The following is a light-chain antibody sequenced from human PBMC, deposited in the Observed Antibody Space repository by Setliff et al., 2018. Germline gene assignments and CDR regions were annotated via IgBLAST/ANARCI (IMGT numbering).Light chain of an antibody. Sequence: QSVLTQPASVSGSPGQSITISCSGTSSDVGSYDLVSWYQQHPGKAPKLIIYGVSDRPSGVSSRFSGSKSGNTAYLTISGLQTEDEAEYYCNAYASDTTYVFGSGTK. J-gene: IGLJ1*01. V-gene: IGLV2-14*03. CDR2: GVS. CDR3: NAYASDTTYV. CDR1: SSDVGSYDL.